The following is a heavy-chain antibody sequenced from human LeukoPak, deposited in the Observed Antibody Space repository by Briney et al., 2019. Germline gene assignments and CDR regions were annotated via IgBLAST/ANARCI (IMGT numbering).Heavy chain of an antibody. V-gene: IGHV4-34*01. CDR2: INHSGST. D-gene: IGHD6-13*01. CDR3: ARDSIAAAGYNWFDP. Sequence: SETLSLTCAVYGGSFRGYYWSWIRQPPGKGLEWIGEINHSGSTNYNPSLKSRVTISVDTSKNQFSLKLSSVTAADTAVYYCARDSIAAAGYNWFDPWGHGTLVTVSS. CDR1: GGSFRGYY. J-gene: IGHJ5*02.